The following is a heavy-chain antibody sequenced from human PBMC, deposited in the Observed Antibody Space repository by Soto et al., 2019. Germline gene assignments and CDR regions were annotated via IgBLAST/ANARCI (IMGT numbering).Heavy chain of an antibody. D-gene: IGHD3-22*01. J-gene: IGHJ6*02. CDR2: ISAYNGNT. Sequence: QVQLVQSGAEVKKPGASVKVSCKASGYTFTSYGISWVRQAPGQGLEWMGWISAYNGNTNYAQKLQGRGTMATDTSTRTAYMELRSLRSDHTAVYYCSRETYYDSSGYYYYYYGMDVWGQGTTVTVSS. V-gene: IGHV1-18*01. CDR3: SRETYYDSSGYYYYYYGMDV. CDR1: GYTFTSYG.